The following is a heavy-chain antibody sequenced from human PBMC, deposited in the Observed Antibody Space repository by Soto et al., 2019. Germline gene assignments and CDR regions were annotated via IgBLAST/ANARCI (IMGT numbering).Heavy chain of an antibody. CDR2: IIPIFGTA. CDR3: AREGVVVVPDYYGVDV. Sequence: SVKVSCKASGGTFSSYAISWVRQAPGQGLEWMGGIIPIFGTANYAQKFQGRVTITADESTSTAYMELSSLRSEDTAVYYCAREGVVVVPDYYGVDVWGQGTTVTVSS. V-gene: IGHV1-69*13. J-gene: IGHJ6*02. CDR1: GGTFSSYA. D-gene: IGHD2-2*01.